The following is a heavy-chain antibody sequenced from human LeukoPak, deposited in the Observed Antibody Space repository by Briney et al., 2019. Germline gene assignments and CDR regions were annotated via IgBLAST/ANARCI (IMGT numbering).Heavy chain of an antibody. Sequence: ASVKVSCKASGYTFTSYGISWVRQAPGQGLEWMGWISAYNGNTNYAQKLQGRVTMTTDTSTSTAYMELRSLRSDDTAVYYCARDSRSVVVVAKPPNWFDPWGQGTLVTVSS. J-gene: IGHJ5*02. V-gene: IGHV1-18*01. CDR2: ISAYNGNT. CDR3: ARDSRSVVVVAKPPNWFDP. CDR1: GYTFTSYG. D-gene: IGHD2-15*01.